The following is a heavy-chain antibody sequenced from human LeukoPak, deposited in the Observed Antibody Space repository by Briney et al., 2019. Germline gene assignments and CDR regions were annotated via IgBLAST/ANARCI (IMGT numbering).Heavy chain of an antibody. CDR3: TRPRYRGFDY. CDR2: IKEDGGRK. Sequence: GGSLRLSCAASGLMSWVRQAPGKGLVWVASIKEDGGRKYYVDSVRGRFTVSRDSTKNSLYLQMNSLRAEDTAVYYCTRPRYRGFDYWGQGILVTVSS. D-gene: IGHD3-16*02. CDR1: GL. V-gene: IGHV3-7*01. J-gene: IGHJ4*02.